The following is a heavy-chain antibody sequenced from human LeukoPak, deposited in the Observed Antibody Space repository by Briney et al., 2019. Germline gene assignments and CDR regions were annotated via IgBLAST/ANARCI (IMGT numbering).Heavy chain of an antibody. V-gene: IGHV3-23*01. J-gene: IGHJ4*02. CDR2: ISGSGGST. D-gene: IGHD6-19*01. CDR3: AKVLRSSMEIDY. CDR1: GFTFSSYA. Sequence: GGSLRLSCAAPGFTFSSYAMSWVRQAPGKGLEWVSAISGSGGSTYYADSVKGRFTISRDNSKNTLYLQMNSLRAEDTAVYYCAKVLRSSMEIDYWGQGTLVTVSS.